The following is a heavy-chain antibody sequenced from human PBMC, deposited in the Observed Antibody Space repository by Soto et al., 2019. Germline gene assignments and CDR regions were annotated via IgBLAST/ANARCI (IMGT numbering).Heavy chain of an antibody. J-gene: IGHJ4*02. CDR2: ISGSGGST. CDR3: AKARAQYYDFWSGYPIDY. V-gene: IGHV3-23*01. CDR1: GFTFSSYA. Sequence: PGGSLRLSCAASGFTFSSYAMSWVRQAPGKGLEWVSAISGSGGSTYYADSVKGRFTISRDNSKNTLYLQMNSLRAEDTAVYYCAKARAQYYDFWSGYPIDYSGQATLVTVSS. D-gene: IGHD3-3*01.